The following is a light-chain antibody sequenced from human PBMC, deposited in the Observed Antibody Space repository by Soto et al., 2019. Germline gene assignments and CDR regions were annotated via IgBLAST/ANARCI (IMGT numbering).Light chain of an antibody. J-gene: IGKJ2*01. V-gene: IGKV1-39*01. CDR2: AAS. Sequence: DIQMTQSPSSLSASVGDRVTITCRASQSISSYLNWYQQKPGKAPKLLIYAASSLQSGLPSRFSGSGSGTDFTLTISRLQPEDFANYYCQQSYSTPYTFGQGTKLEIK. CDR3: QQSYSTPYT. CDR1: QSISSY.